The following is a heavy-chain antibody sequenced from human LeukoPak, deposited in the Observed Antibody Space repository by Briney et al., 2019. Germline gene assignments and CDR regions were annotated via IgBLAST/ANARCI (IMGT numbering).Heavy chain of an antibody. CDR2: IYYSGKP. V-gene: IGHV4-59*01. D-gene: IGHD3-10*01. CDR3: ARVRRSSMVRGVIIQTGYYYYYMDV. Sequence: SETLSLTCAVYGGSFRGYLWSWIRRPPGKGLGWIGYIYYSGKPNYNPSRKRRVTISVDTSKNQFSLKLSSVTAADTAVYYCARVRRSSMVRGVIIQTGYYYYYMDVWGKGTTVTISS. CDR1: GGSFRGYL. J-gene: IGHJ6*03.